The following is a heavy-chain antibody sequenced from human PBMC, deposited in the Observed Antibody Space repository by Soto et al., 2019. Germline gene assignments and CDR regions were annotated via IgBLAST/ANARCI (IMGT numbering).Heavy chain of an antibody. CDR1: GYSFTSLD. D-gene: IGHD1-26*01. CDR2: MEPSTGRT. CDR3: ARGVSEGVDY. J-gene: IGHJ4*02. V-gene: IGHV1-8*01. Sequence: ASVKVSCKASGYSFTSLDINWVRQTAGQGLEWMGWMEPSTGRTGYAQKFQGRVTMTRDTSINTAYMELTTLTSDDTAFYYCARGVSEGVDYWGQGTLVTVSS.